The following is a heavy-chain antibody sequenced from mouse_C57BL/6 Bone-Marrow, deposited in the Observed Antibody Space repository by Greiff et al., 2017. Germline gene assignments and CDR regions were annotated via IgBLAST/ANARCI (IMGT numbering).Heavy chain of an antibody. CDR3: AKTFSDY. CDR2: IDPSDSYT. V-gene: IGHV1-59*01. Sequence: QVQLQQPGAELVRPGTSVKLSCKASGYTFTSYWMPWVKQRPGQGLEWIGVIDPSDSYTNYNQKFKGKATLTVDTSSSTAYMQLSSLTSEDSAVYYCAKTFSDYWGQGTTLTVSS. CDR1: GYTFTSYW. J-gene: IGHJ2*01.